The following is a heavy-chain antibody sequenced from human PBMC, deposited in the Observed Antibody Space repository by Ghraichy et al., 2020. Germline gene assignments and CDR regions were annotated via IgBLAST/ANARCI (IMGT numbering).Heavy chain of an antibody. CDR2: INHSGST. V-gene: IGHV4-34*01. CDR1: GGSFSGYY. CDR3: ARRLLTMVRGVITPYNWFDP. D-gene: IGHD3-10*01. Sequence: SETLSLTCAVYGGSFSGYYWSWIRQPPGKGLEWIGAINHSGSTNYNPSLKSRVTISVDTSKNQFSLKLSSVTAADTAVYYCARRLLTMVRGVITPYNWFDPWGQGTLVTVSS. J-gene: IGHJ5*02.